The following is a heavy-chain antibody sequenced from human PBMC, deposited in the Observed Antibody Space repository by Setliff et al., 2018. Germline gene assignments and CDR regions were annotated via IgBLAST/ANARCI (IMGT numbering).Heavy chain of an antibody. J-gene: IGHJ4*02. Sequence: GASVKVSCKASGYTFTSYGINWVRQAPGQGLQWMGWISPYNGHTSYSQSFQGRVTVSIDTSTSTAYMDLRNLRSEDTAVYYCARVPTGVVTGSHFDSWGQGTLVTVSS. V-gene: IGHV1-18*01. CDR1: GYTFTSYG. CDR2: ISPYNGHT. D-gene: IGHD5-18*01. CDR3: ARVPTGVVTGSHFDS.